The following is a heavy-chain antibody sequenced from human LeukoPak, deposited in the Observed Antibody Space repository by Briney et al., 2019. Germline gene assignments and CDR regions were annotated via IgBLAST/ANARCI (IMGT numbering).Heavy chain of an antibody. V-gene: IGHV3-7*01. Sequence: GGSLRLSCAASGFTFRDYWMSWVRQAPGKGLEWVANIKEDGSEKHYVDSVRGRFTISRDNAKNSLYLQSLYLQMNSLRAEDTAVYYCARAHYSSFDYWGQGTLVTVSS. J-gene: IGHJ4*02. CDR1: GFTFRDYW. CDR3: ARAHYSSFDY. D-gene: IGHD3-22*01. CDR2: IKEDGSEK.